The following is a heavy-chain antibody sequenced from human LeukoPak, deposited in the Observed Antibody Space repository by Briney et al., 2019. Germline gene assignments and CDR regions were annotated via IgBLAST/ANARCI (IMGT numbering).Heavy chain of an antibody. D-gene: IGHD3-10*01. Sequence: GGSLRLSCAASGFTFSSYWMHWVRQAPGKGLVWVSRINSDGSSTSYADSVKGRFTISRDNAKNTLYLQMNSLRAEDTAVYYCARGSMVRGVKYYFDYWGQGTLVTVSS. CDR2: INSDGSST. V-gene: IGHV3-74*01. CDR3: ARGSMVRGVKYYFDY. J-gene: IGHJ4*02. CDR1: GFTFSSYW.